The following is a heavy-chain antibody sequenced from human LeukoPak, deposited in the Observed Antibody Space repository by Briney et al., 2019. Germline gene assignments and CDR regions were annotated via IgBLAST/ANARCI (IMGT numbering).Heavy chain of an antibody. CDR1: GGSISSSSYY. CDR2: IYTSGST. V-gene: IGHV4-61*02. D-gene: IGHD2-2*01. Sequence: PSETLSLTCTVSGGSISSSSYYWGWIRQPPGKGLEWIGRIYTSGSTNYNPSLKSRVTISVDTSKNQFSLKLSSVTAADTAVYYCASAQRSYFCSSTSCPPHDAFDIWGQGTMVTVSS. CDR3: ASAQRSYFCSSTSCPPHDAFDI. J-gene: IGHJ3*02.